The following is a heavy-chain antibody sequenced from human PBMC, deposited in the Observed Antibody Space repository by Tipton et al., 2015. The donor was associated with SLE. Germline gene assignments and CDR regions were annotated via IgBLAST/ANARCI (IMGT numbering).Heavy chain of an antibody. CDR3: ARALPPYYYYGIDV. D-gene: IGHD2-15*01. Sequence: TLSLTCTLSGASISSSNWWTWVRQPPGKGLEWIGDIYHSGGANYNPSLKSRATISVDKSKNQFSLNLSSVTAADTAVYFCARALPPYYYYGIDVWGEGTTVTVSS. CDR2: IYHSGGA. CDR1: GASISSSNW. J-gene: IGHJ6*04. V-gene: IGHV4-4*01.